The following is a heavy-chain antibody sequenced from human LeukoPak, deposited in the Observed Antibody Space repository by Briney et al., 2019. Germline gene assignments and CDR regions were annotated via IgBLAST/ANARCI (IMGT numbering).Heavy chain of an antibody. J-gene: IGHJ4*02. V-gene: IGHV4-30-4*01. CDR2: IYYSGST. Sequence: PSETLSLTCTVSGGSIRSYYWSWIRQPPGKGLEWIGYIYYSGSTYYNPSLKSRVTISVDTSKNQFSLKLSSVTAADTAVYYCASLLDSGSYHYYFDYWGQGTLVTVSS. CDR1: GGSIRSYY. CDR3: ASLLDSGSYHYYFDY. D-gene: IGHD1-26*01.